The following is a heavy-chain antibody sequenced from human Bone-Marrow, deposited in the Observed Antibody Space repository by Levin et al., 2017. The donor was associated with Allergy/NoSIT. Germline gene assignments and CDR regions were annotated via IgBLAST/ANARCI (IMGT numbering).Heavy chain of an antibody. D-gene: IGHD3-3*01. CDR1: GGSIGGYY. CDR3: ARGYYDSSGYYTGPWDY. CDR2: IHDTGYT. V-gene: IGHV4-59*13. Sequence: SETLSLTCAVSGGSIGGYYWNWIRQSPGRGLEWIGYIHDTGYTNYNPSLESRVSISIDTSKTQFSLKLNSVTAADTAVYYCARGYYDSSGYYTGPWDYWGQGTLVTVSS. J-gene: IGHJ4*02.